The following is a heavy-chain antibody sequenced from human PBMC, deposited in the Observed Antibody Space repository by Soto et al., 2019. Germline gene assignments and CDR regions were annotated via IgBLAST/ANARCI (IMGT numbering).Heavy chain of an antibody. D-gene: IGHD2-15*01. CDR2: ISAYNGNT. V-gene: IGHV1-18*01. Sequence: ASVKVSCKASGYTFTSYGISWVRQAPGQGLEWMGWISAYNGNTNYAQKLQGRVTMTTDTSTSTAYMELRSLRSDDTAVYHCARGEGLLTIYGMDVWGQGTTVTVSS. CDR3: ARGEGLLTIYGMDV. CDR1: GYTFTSYG. J-gene: IGHJ6*02.